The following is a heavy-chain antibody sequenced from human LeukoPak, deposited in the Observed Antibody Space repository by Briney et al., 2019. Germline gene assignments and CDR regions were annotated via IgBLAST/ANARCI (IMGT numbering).Heavy chain of an antibody. CDR1: GYTFTSYD. D-gene: IGHD7-27*01. J-gene: IGHJ4*02. V-gene: IGHV1-8*01. CDR2: MSPNSGDT. Sequence: ASVKVSCKASGYTFTSYDFNWVRQATGQRPEWMGWMSPNSGDTGYAQKFQDRVTMTRNTSISTAYMELSSLRSGDTAVYYCARGPPNWGYDYWGPGTLVTVSS. CDR3: ARGPPNWGYDY.